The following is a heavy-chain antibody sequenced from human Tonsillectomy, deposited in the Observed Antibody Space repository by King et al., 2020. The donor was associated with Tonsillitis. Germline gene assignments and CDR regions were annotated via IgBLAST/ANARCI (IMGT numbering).Heavy chain of an antibody. V-gene: IGHV1-2*02. Sequence: QEQLVQSGAEVKKPGASVKVSCKASGYTFTGYYMHWVRQAPGQGLEWMGWINPNSGGTNYAQKIQGRGTMTRDTSISTAYMELSRLRSDDTAVYYCASLGYCSSTSCDLGYYMDVWGKGTTVTVSS. J-gene: IGHJ6*03. CDR2: INPNSGGT. D-gene: IGHD2-2*01. CDR1: GYTFTGYY. CDR3: ASLGYCSSTSCDLGYYMDV.